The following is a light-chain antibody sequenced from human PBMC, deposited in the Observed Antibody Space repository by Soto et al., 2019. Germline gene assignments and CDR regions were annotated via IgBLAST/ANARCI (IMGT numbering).Light chain of an antibody. CDR3: QPYNNWPPVT. J-gene: IGKJ1*01. V-gene: IGKV3-15*01. CDR1: QSVSNN. Sequence: IVMTQSPATLSVSPRERATLSCSASQSVSNNLAWYQQKPGQAPRLLIYGASTRATGIPARFSGSGSGTEFTLAISSLQSEDFAVYYCQPYNNWPPVTFCQGAKVDIK. CDR2: GAS.